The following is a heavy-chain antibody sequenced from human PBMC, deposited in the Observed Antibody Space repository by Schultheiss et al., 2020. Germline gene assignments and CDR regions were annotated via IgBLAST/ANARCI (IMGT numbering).Heavy chain of an antibody. D-gene: IGHD3-10*02. V-gene: IGHV4-31*03. CDR1: GDSISTGCYY. CDR3: ARDRPAYVPGYHGMDV. J-gene: IGHJ6*02. CDR2: ISYSGST. Sequence: TLSLTCNVSGDSISTGCYYWSWIRQHPVKGLEWIGYISYSGSTYSTPSLRSRVTISVDTSKNQFSLRLSSVTAADTAVYYCARDRPAYVPGYHGMDVWGQGTTVTVSS.